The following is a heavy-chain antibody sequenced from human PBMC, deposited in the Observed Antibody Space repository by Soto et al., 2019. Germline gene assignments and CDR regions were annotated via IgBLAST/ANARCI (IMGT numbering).Heavy chain of an antibody. V-gene: IGHV4-39*01. CDR3: ARQMPDSGCPRGVEH. D-gene: IGHD6-25*01. Sequence: SETLSLTCTVSGGSITTSSYYWGWLRQPPGQGLEWIAGIFYSGNTYYNPSLKSRVTISIDTFKNQFSLKVNSVTAADTAVYYCARQMPDSGCPRGVEHWGQGMLVTGSS. CDR2: IFYSGNT. J-gene: IGHJ1*01. CDR1: GGSITTSSYY.